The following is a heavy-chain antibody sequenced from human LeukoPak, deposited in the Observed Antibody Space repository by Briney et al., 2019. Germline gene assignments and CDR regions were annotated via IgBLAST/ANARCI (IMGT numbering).Heavy chain of an antibody. CDR1: GFTFSSYA. V-gene: IGHV3-23*01. D-gene: IGHD6-19*01. CDR2: ISGSGVST. CDR3: AKRLGITVAGSRGHYYFDY. J-gene: IGHJ4*02. Sequence: GGSLRLSCAASGFTFSSYAMSWVRQAPGKGLEWVSAISGSGVSTYYADTVKGRFTISRDNSKNTLYLQMNSLRAEDTAVYYCAKRLGITVAGSRGHYYFDYWGQGTLVTVSS.